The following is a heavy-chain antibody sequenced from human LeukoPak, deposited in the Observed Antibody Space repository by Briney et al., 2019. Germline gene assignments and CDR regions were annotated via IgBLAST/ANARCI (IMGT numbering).Heavy chain of an antibody. Sequence: SETLSLTCAVYGGSFSGYYWSWIRQPPGKGLEWIGEINHSGSTNYNPSLKSRVTISVDTSKNQFSLKLSSVTAADTAVYYCASRGIAAAGHLSFDYWGQGTLVTVSS. CDR2: INHSGST. J-gene: IGHJ4*02. CDR3: ASRGIAAAGHLSFDY. CDR1: GGSFSGYY. V-gene: IGHV4-34*01. D-gene: IGHD6-13*01.